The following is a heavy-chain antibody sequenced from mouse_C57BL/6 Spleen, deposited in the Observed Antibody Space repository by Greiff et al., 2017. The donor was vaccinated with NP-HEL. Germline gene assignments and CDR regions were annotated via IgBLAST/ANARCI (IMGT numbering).Heavy chain of an antibody. CDR1: GYTFTSYW. Sequence: QVQLQQPGAELVKPGASVKMSCKASGYTFTSYWITWVKQRPGQGLEWIGDIYPGSGSTNYNEKFKSKATLTVDTSSSTAYMQLSSLTSEDSAVYYCAREGPYSERFAYWGQGTLVTVSA. J-gene: IGHJ3*01. V-gene: IGHV1-55*01. CDR2: IYPGSGST. D-gene: IGHD2-4*01. CDR3: AREGPYSERFAY.